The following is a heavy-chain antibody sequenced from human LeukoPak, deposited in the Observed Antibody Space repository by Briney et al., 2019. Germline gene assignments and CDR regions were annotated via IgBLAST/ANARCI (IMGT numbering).Heavy chain of an antibody. J-gene: IGHJ4*02. CDR2: ISDSGGGT. D-gene: IGHD3-16*01. CDR1: GFTFINFA. CDR3: AKVGVGWVAFEH. V-gene: IGHV3-23*01. Sequence: PGGSLRLSCAASGFTFINFAMSWVRQAPGKGLQWVSAISDSGGGTFYADSVKGRFTISRDNSKNTLYLQMNSLRAEDTAVYYCAKVGVGWVAFEHWGQGTLVTVSS.